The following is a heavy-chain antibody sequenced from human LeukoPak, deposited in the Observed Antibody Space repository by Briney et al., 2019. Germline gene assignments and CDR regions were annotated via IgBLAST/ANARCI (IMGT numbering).Heavy chain of an antibody. Sequence: SETLSLTCTVSGGSISSYYWSWIRQPPGKGLEWIGYISYSGSTNYNPSLKSRVTISADTSKDQFSLKLTSVTAADTAVYYCARGSGALHYGMDVWGQGTTVTVSS. V-gene: IGHV4-59*01. CDR1: GGSISSYY. D-gene: IGHD3-10*01. CDR2: ISYSGST. CDR3: ARGSGALHYGMDV. J-gene: IGHJ6*02.